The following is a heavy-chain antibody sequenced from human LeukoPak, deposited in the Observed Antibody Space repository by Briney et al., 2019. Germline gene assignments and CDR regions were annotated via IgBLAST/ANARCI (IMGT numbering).Heavy chain of an antibody. D-gene: IGHD6-13*01. CDR3: ARVRSSSWLDY. Sequence: ASVKVSCKVSGYTLTELSMHWVRQAPRQGLEWMGWINPNSGGTNYAQKFQGRVTMTRDTSISTAYMELSRLRSDDTAVYYCARVRSSSWLDYWGQGTLVTVSS. V-gene: IGHV1-2*02. CDR1: GYTLTELS. J-gene: IGHJ4*02. CDR2: INPNSGGT.